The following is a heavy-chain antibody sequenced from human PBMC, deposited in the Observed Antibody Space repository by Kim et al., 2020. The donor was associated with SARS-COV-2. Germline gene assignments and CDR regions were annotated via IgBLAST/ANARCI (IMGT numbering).Heavy chain of an antibody. D-gene: IGHD6-13*01. CDR2: IWNDGTNR. J-gene: IGHJ6*03. V-gene: IGHV3-33*01. Sequence: GGSLRLSCAASGFTFRSYGMHGVRQAPGKGLEWVAVIWNDGTNRYYADSVRGRFTISRDNSKDTVYLQMNSLRAEDTAVYYCARGDSTTSYYYYMDVWGKETTVTVSS. CDR1: GFTFRSYG. CDR3: ARGDSTTSYYYYMDV.